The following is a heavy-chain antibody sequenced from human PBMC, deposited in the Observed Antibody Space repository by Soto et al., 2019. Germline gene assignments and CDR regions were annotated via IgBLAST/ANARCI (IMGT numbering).Heavy chain of an antibody. D-gene: IGHD2-21*01. Sequence: RRLSFAASVFTFSSYSMNWVRQAPGNGLEWVSYISSSSSTIYYADSVKGRFTISRDNAKNSLYLQMNSLRDADTAVYYCARVPRDFCGRECSSANWGQGTQVTVYS. CDR2: ISSSSSTI. J-gene: IGHJ4*02. CDR3: ARVPRDFCGRECSSAN. CDR1: VFTFSSYS. V-gene: IGHV3-48*02.